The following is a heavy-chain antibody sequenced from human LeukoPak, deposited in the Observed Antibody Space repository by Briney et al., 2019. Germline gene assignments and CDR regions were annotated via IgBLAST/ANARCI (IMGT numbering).Heavy chain of an antibody. CDR2: ISYSGST. D-gene: IGHD6-19*01. Sequence: SETLSLTCTVSGGSISSYYWSWIRQPPGKGLEWIGYISYSGSTNYNPSLKSRVTMSVDTSKNQLSLKLSSVTAADTAVYYCARESSGWYHDYWGQGTLVTVSS. CDR3: ARESSGWYHDY. CDR1: GGSISSYY. J-gene: IGHJ4*02. V-gene: IGHV4-59*12.